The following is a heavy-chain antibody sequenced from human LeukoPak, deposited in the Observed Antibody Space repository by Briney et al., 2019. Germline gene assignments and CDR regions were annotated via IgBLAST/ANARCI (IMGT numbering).Heavy chain of an antibody. Sequence: SETLSLTCAVYGGSFSGYYWSWIRQPPGKGLEWIGEINHSGSTNYNPSLKSRVTISVDTSKNQFSLRLTSVTAADTAVYYCARRVTVTTSYYYYYMDVWGEGTTVTVSS. V-gene: IGHV4-34*01. CDR3: ARRVTVTTSYYYYYMDV. D-gene: IGHD4-17*01. CDR1: GGSFSGYY. J-gene: IGHJ6*03. CDR2: INHSGST.